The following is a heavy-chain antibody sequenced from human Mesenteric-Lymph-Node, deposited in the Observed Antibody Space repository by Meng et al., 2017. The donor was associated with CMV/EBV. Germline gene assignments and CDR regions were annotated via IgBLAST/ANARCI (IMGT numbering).Heavy chain of an antibody. J-gene: IGHJ4*02. CDR3: ARVKDFWSGYHLVIYFDY. D-gene: IGHD3-3*01. CDR1: RSMIGKYW. CDR2: IKQDGSEK. V-gene: IGHV3-7*04. Sequence: GGSLRLSCAASRSMIGKYWMIWIRQAPGKGLEWVANIKQDGSEKYYVDSVKGRSTISRDNAKNSLYLQINSLRAEDTAMYYCARVKDFWSGYHLVIYFDYWGQGTLVTVSS.